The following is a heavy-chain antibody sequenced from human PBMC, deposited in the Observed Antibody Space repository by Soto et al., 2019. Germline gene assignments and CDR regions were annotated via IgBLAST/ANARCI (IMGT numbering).Heavy chain of an antibody. CDR1: GFTFRNYA. CDR3: AKYGGDLEYYYYYMDV. V-gene: IGHV3-23*01. J-gene: IGHJ6*03. D-gene: IGHD2-21*02. CDR2: LTDSGGNK. Sequence: PGGSLRLSCAASGFTFRNYAMSWVRQAPGRGLEWVSALTDSGGNKYHADSVKGRFTISRDNSKNTLYLQMNSLRAEDTAVYYCAKYGGDLEYYYYYMDVWGKGTTVTVSS.